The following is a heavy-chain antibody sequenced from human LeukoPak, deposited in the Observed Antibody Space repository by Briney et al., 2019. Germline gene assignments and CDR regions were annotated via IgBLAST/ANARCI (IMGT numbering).Heavy chain of an antibody. V-gene: IGHV3-30*02. Sequence: PGGSLLLSCAASGFTFSSYGMHWVRQAPGKGLEWVAFIRYDGSNKYYADSVKGRFTISRDNSKNTLYLQMNSLRAEDTAVYYCAKPQGGYSSGWYQYYFDYWGQGTLVTVSS. CDR3: AKPQGGYSSGWYQYYFDY. CDR2: IRYDGSNK. J-gene: IGHJ4*02. CDR1: GFTFSSYG. D-gene: IGHD6-19*01.